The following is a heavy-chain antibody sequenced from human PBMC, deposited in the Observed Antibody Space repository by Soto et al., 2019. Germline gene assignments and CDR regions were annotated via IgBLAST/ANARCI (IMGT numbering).Heavy chain of an antibody. CDR2: ISYDGSNK. CDR3: ARDRGDDCGGDCYSSH. CDR1: GFTFSSYA. J-gene: IGHJ4*02. V-gene: IGHV3-30-3*01. Sequence: QVQLVESGGGVVQPGRSLRLSCAASGFTFSSYAMHWVRQAPGKGLEWVAVISYDGSNKYYADSVKGRFTISRDNSKNXLYLQMNSLRAEDTAVYYCARDRGDDCGGDCYSSHWGQGTLVTVSS. D-gene: IGHD2-21*02.